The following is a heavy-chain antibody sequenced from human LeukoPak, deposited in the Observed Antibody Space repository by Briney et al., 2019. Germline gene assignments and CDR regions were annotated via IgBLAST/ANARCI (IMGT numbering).Heavy chain of an antibody. CDR2: IHYSGST. CDR1: GGSISGYC. Sequence: SETLSLTCTVSGGSISGYCWSWIRQPPGKGLEWIGFIHYSGSTNYNPSLKSRATISVDTSKNQFSLKLSSLTAADTAVYYCARYGSGSYHFDYWGQGTLVTVSS. D-gene: IGHD3-10*01. V-gene: IGHV4-59*01. J-gene: IGHJ4*02. CDR3: ARYGSGSYHFDY.